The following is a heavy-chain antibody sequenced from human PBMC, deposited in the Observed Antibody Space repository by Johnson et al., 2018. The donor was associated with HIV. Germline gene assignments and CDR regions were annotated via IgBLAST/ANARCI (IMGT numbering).Heavy chain of an antibody. CDR1: GFTVSNNY. CDR3: GRALTTDAFDI. J-gene: IGHJ3*02. CDR2: IYSGDTT. V-gene: IGHV3-66*01. D-gene: IGHD4-17*01. Sequence: VQLVESWGGLVQPWGSLRLSCAASGFTVSNNYMSWVRQAPGKGLEWVSIIYSGDTTYYADSVKGRFTISRDNSKNTLYVQMNSLRAEGTAVDYCGRALTTDAFDIWGQGTMVTVSS.